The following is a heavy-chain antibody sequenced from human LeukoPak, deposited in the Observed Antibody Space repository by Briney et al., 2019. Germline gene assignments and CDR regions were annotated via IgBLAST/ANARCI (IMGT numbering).Heavy chain of an antibody. D-gene: IGHD3-22*01. CDR2: IIPIFGTA. CDR3: ATGRYDSSGYYYSFDY. J-gene: IGHJ4*02. Sequence: GASVKVSCKASGYIFTSYGISWVRQAPGQGLEWMGGIIPIFGTANYAQKFQGRVTITADESTSTAYMELSSLRSEDTAVYYCATGRYDSSGYYYSFDYWGQGTLVTVSS. V-gene: IGHV1-69*13. CDR1: GYIFTSYG.